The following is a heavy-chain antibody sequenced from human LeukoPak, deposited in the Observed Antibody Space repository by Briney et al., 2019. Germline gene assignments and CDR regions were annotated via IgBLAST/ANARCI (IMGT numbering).Heavy chain of an antibody. CDR3: ARERYGNYN. D-gene: IGHD4-11*01. CDR1: GFTFDDYG. CDR2: IKEDGSVK. V-gene: IGHV3-7*03. J-gene: IGHJ4*02. Sequence: GRSLRLSCAASGFTFDDYGMSWVRQAPGKGLEWVANIKEDGSVKNYVDSVKGRFTISRDNAKNSLFLQMNSLRAEDTAVYYCARERYGNYNWGQGTLVTVSS.